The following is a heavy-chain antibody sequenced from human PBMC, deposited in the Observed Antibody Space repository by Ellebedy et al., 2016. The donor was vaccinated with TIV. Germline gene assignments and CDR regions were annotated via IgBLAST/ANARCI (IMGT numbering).Heavy chain of an antibody. J-gene: IGHJ3*02. V-gene: IGHV4-30-2*01. CDR2: IYHSGST. D-gene: IGHD3-10*01. CDR1: GGSISSGGYS. Sequence: SETLSLXCAVSGGSISSGGYSWSWIRQPPGKGLEWIGYIYHSGSTYYNPSLKSRVTISVDRSKNQFSLKLSSVTAADTAVYYCARAMVRGVNDAFDIWGQGTMVTVSS. CDR3: ARAMVRGVNDAFDI.